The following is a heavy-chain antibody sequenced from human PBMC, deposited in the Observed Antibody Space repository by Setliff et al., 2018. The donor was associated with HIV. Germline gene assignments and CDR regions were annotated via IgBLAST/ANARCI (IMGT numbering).Heavy chain of an antibody. CDR1: GFSFSNSW. D-gene: IGHD2-21*01. V-gene: IGHV3-7*01. Sequence: LRLSCAASGFSFSNSWMAWVRQAPGKGLEWVATITAERSDKNYPDSVKGRFTISRDNAKTSLYLQMNSLRGEDTAVYYCVRAIQGAYDFWGRGTLVTSPQ. J-gene: IGHJ4*01. CDR2: ITAERSDK. CDR3: VRAIQGAYDF.